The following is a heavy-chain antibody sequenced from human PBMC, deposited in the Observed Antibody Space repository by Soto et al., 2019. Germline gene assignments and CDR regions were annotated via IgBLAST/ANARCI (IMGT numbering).Heavy chain of an antibody. CDR2: IIPIFGTA. Sequence: ASVKVSCKASGGTFSSYAISWVRQAPGQGLEWMGGIIPIFGTANYAQKFQGRVTITADKSTSTAYMELSSLRSEDTAVYCCARDGMVRGVIMGIYYYYGMDVWGQGTTVTVSS. D-gene: IGHD3-10*01. CDR1: GGTFSSYA. CDR3: ARDGMVRGVIMGIYYYYGMDV. J-gene: IGHJ6*02. V-gene: IGHV1-69*06.